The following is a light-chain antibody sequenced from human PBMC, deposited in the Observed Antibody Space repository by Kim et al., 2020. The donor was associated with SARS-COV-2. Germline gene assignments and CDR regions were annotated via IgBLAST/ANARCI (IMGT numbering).Light chain of an antibody. Sequence: DIQMTQSPSSLSASVGDTVTITCRASQGITSYVHWYQQKPGKAPKLLIYAASSLHSGVPSRFSGGGSGTEFSFTISSLQPEDFATYYCQQNYNIPPTFGQGTKVDIK. J-gene: IGKJ1*01. CDR2: AAS. V-gene: IGKV1-39*01. CDR1: QGITSY. CDR3: QQNYNIPPT.